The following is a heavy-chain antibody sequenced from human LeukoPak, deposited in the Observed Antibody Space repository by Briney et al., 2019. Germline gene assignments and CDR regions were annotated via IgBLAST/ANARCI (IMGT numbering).Heavy chain of an antibody. D-gene: IGHD5-18*01. CDR1: GFTVSSNY. V-gene: IGHV3-53*01. CDR2: IYSGGST. J-gene: IGHJ6*02. CDR3: ARARRIQLWPYYYGMDV. Sequence: GGSLRLSCAASGFTVSSNYMSWVRQAPGTGLEWVSVIYSGGSTYYADSVKGRFTVSRDNSKNTLYLQMNSLRAEDTAVYYCARARRIQLWPYYYGMDVWGRGTTVTVSS.